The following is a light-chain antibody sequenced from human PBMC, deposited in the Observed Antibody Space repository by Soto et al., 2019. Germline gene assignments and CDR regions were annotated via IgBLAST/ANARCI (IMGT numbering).Light chain of an antibody. CDR3: CSYAGNSLWV. V-gene: IGLV2-11*01. CDR1: SSDVGGYNY. CDR2: DVS. Sequence: QSALTQPRSVSGSPGQSVTISCTGTSSDVGGYNYDSWYQQHPGKAPKLVIYDVSKRPSGVPDRFSGSKSANTASLTISGLQAEDEADYYCCSYAGNSLWVFGGGTKLTVL. J-gene: IGLJ3*02.